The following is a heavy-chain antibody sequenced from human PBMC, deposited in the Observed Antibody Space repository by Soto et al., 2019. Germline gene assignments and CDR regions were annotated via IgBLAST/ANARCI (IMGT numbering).Heavy chain of an antibody. V-gene: IGHV3-23*01. D-gene: IGHD2-15*01. Sequence: PGGSLRLSCAASGFTFSSYAMSWVRQAPGKGLEWVSAISGSGGSTYYADSVKGRFTISRDNSKNTLYLQMNSLRAEDTAVYYCAKDLRYCSGGSCYLGDFDYWGQGTLVTVS. CDR3: AKDLRYCSGGSCYLGDFDY. CDR2: ISGSGGST. CDR1: GFTFSSYA. J-gene: IGHJ4*02.